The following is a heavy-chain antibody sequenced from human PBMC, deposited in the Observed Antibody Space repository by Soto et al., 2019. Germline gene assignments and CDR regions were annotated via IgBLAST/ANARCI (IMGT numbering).Heavy chain of an antibody. J-gene: IGHJ6*02. Sequence: QVQLVQSGAEVKKPGASVKVSCKASGYTFTSYDINWVRQATGQGLEWMGWMNPNSGNTGYAQKFQGRXTXTXXTSISTAYMELSSLRSEDTAVYYCAREKASCGMDVWGQGTTVTVSS. CDR2: MNPNSGNT. D-gene: IGHD6-6*01. V-gene: IGHV1-8*01. CDR1: GYTFTSYD. CDR3: AREKASCGMDV.